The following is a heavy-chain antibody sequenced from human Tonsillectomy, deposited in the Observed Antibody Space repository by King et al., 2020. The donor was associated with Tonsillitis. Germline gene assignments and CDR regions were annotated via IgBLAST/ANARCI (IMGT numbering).Heavy chain of an antibody. D-gene: IGHD2-2*01. CDR3: AISELGYCSSTSCYEYYFDY. V-gene: IGHV1-69*12. Sequence: QLVQSGAEVKKPGSSMKVSCKASGGTFSSYAISWVRQAPGQGLEWMGGIIPIFGTANYAQKFQGRVTITADESTSTAYMELSSLRSEDTAVYYCAISELGYCSSTSCYEYYFDYWGQGTLVTVSS. CDR1: GGTFSSYA. CDR2: IIPIFGTA. J-gene: IGHJ4*02.